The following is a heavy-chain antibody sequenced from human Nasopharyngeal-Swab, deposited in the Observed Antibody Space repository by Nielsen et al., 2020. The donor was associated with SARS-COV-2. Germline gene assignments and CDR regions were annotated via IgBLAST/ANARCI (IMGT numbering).Heavy chain of an antibody. D-gene: IGHD6-19*01. V-gene: IGHV3-7*03. J-gene: IGHJ5*02. CDR3: AKDRGSGWYRLAS. Sequence: GESLKISCTASGFNFSSFWMSWFRQAPGKGLEWVANMKQDGSVKYYLDSVKGRFTISRDNAKNSLFLEMNSLRAEDTAVYYCAKDRGSGWYRLASWGLGTLVTVSS. CDR1: GFNFSSFW. CDR2: MKQDGSVK.